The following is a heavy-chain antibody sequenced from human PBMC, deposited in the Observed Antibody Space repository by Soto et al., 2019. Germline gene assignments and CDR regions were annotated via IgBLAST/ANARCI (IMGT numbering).Heavy chain of an antibody. Sequence: QVQLQQWGAGLLKSSETLSLTCAVYGGSFASYYWTWIRQSPHKGLEWIGEINHSGHTNYNPSFQSRVAIAVDTSKNQFVLNLTSVTAADRGVYYCVRQGVGASGLGCFDPWGQGTLVTVSS. CDR2: INHSGHT. CDR1: GGSFASYY. J-gene: IGHJ5*02. CDR3: VRQGVGASGLGCFDP. V-gene: IGHV4-34*02. D-gene: IGHD1-26*01.